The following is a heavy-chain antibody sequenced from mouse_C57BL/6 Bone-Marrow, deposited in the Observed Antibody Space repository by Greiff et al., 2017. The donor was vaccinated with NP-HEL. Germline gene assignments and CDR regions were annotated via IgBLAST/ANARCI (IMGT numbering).Heavy chain of an antibody. CDR3: VRTYSNYEDWYFDV. CDR1: GFSFNTYA. J-gene: IGHJ1*03. D-gene: IGHD2-5*01. V-gene: IGHV10-1*01. Sequence: EVQLVESGGGLVQPKGSLKLSCAASGFSFNTYAMNWVRQAPGKGLEWVARIRSKSNNYATYYADSVKDRFTISRDDSESMLYLQMNNLKTEDTAMYYCVRTYSNYEDWYFDVWGTGTTVTVSS. CDR2: IRSKSNNYAT.